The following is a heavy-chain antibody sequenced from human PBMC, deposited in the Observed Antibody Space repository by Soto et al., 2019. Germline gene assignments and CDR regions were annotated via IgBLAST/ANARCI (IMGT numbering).Heavy chain of an antibody. V-gene: IGHV4-59*01. CDR3: ARRYGGNFDY. D-gene: IGHD1-26*01. Sequence: QVQLQESGPGLVKPSETLSLTCTVSGGSISSYYWSWIRQPPGKGLEWIGYIYYSGSTNYNPSLKSRVTTXXDRSTNQSSLKLSSVTAADTAVYYCARRYGGNFDYWGPGTLVTVSS. CDR2: IYYSGST. CDR1: GGSISSYY. J-gene: IGHJ4*02.